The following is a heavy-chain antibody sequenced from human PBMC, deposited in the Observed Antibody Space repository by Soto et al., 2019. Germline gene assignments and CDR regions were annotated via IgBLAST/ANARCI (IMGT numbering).Heavy chain of an antibody. J-gene: IGHJ4*02. CDR3: AKDFWGLHLWELSSFDY. D-gene: IGHD3-16*02. Sequence: GGSLRLSCAASGFTFSSYAMSWVRQAPGKGLEWVSAISGSGGSTYYADSVKGRFTISRDNSKNTLYLQMNSLRAEDTAVYYCAKDFWGLHLWELSSFDYWGQGTLVTVSS. CDR2: ISGSGGST. CDR1: GFTFSSYA. V-gene: IGHV3-23*01.